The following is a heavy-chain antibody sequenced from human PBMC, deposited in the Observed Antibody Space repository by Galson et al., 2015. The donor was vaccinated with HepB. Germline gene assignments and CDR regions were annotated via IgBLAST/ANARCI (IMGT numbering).Heavy chain of an antibody. Sequence: SLRLSCAAAGFTFSGSAIHWVRQASGKGLEWVGRIRSKANTYATAYAASVKGRFTISRDDSDSTAYLQMNSLKTEDTAVYYCTSHYDFWSGYPFDYWGQGTLVTVSS. CDR3: TSHYDFWSGYPFDY. V-gene: IGHV3-73*01. CDR1: GFTFSGSA. D-gene: IGHD3-3*01. CDR2: IRSKANTYAT. J-gene: IGHJ4*02.